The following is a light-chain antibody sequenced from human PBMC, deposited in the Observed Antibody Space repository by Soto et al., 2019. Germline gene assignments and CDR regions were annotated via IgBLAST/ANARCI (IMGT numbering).Light chain of an antibody. Sequence: EIVRTEYPATLSVTAGERVTLSCRASQSVSSNLAWYQQKPGQAPRLLIYGASTRATGIPARFSGSGSGTDFTLTISSLQSEDFAVYYCQQYNNWPPLTFGGGTKVEIK. CDR1: QSVSSN. CDR2: GAS. V-gene: IGKV3D-15*01. J-gene: IGKJ4*01. CDR3: QQYNNWPPLT.